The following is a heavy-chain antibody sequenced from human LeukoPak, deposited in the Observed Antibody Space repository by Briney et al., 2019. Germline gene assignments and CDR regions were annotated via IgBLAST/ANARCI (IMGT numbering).Heavy chain of an antibody. V-gene: IGHV1-2*02. D-gene: IGHD3-22*01. J-gene: IGHJ3*02. CDR3: AISLYYYYDSSGYYLYAFDI. Sequence: GASVKVSCKASGYIFTSYEINWVRQAPGQGLEWMGWINPNSGGTNYAQKFQGRVTMTRDTSISTAYMELSRLRSDDTAVYYCAISLYYYYDSSGYYLYAFDIWGQGTMVTVSS. CDR1: GYIFTSYE. CDR2: INPNSGGT.